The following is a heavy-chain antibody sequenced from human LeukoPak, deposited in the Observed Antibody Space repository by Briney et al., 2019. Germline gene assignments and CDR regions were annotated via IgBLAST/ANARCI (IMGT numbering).Heavy chain of an antibody. D-gene: IGHD4-23*01. CDR3: AREEGGNSYHYYYMDV. CDR1: GFTFSSYS. CDR2: ISSSSSYI. J-gene: IGHJ6*03. V-gene: IGHV3-21*01. Sequence: GGSLRLSCAASGFTFSSYSMNWVRQAPGKGLEWVSSISSSSSYIYYADSVKGRFTISRDNAKNSLYLQMNSLRAEDTAVYYCAREEGGNSYHYYYMDVWGKGTTVTVSS.